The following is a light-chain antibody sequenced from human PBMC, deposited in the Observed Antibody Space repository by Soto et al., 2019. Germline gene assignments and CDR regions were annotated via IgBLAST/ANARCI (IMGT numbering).Light chain of an antibody. J-gene: IGKJ1*01. Sequence: DIPLTQSPSSLSASVGDRLTITCRASQSITTSLNWYQQTPGKAPKVLIFGASNLQSGVPSRFSGSGSGTDFTLTITSLQPEDFATSYCQQSFTIPRTFGQGTRVEIQ. V-gene: IGKV1-39*01. CDR2: GAS. CDR1: QSITTS. CDR3: QQSFTIPRT.